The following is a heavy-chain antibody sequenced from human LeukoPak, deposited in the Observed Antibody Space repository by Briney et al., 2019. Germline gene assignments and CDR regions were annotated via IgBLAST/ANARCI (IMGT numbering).Heavy chain of an antibody. Sequence: PSETLSLTCTVSGGSISSSSYYWGWIRQPPGKGLEWIGEINHSGSTNYNPSLKSRVTISVDTSKNQFSLKLSSVTAADTAVYYCARDTGGWGQGTLVTVSS. D-gene: IGHD2-8*02. J-gene: IGHJ4*02. CDR2: INHSGST. CDR3: ARDTGG. CDR1: GGSISSSSYY. V-gene: IGHV4-39*07.